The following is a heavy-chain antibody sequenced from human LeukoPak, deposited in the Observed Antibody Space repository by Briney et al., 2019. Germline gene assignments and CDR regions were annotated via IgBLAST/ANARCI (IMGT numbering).Heavy chain of an antibody. V-gene: IGHV3-23*01. J-gene: IGHJ4*02. D-gene: IGHD4-17*01. Sequence: PGGSLRLSCAASGFTFSSFAMSWVRQAPGKGLEWVLAINGGGGNTYYADSVRGRFTISRDSSKNTLYLQMNSLRADDTAVYYCAKQGVTTRNFDYWGQGTLVTVSS. CDR3: AKQGVTTRNFDY. CDR2: INGGGGNT. CDR1: GFTFSSFA.